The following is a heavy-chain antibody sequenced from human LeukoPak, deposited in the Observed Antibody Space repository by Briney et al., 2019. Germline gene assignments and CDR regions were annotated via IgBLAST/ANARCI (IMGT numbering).Heavy chain of an antibody. V-gene: IGHV3-49*04. Sequence: PGGSLRLSCTASGFTLGDYAMSWVRQAPGKGLEWVGFIRSKAYGGTTEYAASVKGRFTISRDDSKSIAYLQMNSLKTEDTAVYYCSYDFWSGYYPSLDYWGQGTLVTVSS. D-gene: IGHD3-3*01. J-gene: IGHJ4*02. CDR2: IRSKAYGGTT. CDR1: GFTLGDYA. CDR3: SYDFWSGYYPSLDY.